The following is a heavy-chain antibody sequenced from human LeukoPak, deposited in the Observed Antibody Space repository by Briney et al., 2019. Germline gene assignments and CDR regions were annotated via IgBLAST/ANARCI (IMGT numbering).Heavy chain of an antibody. J-gene: IGHJ4*02. CDR2: VYYSGRT. D-gene: IGHD2-2*01. CDR1: GGSISSSY. V-gene: IGHV4-59*01. CDR3: ARWYCTSGTCYYLDY. Sequence: SETLSLTCTVSGGSISSSYWSWVRQPPGRGLEYIGHVYYSGRTDYNPSLKSRVTISVDTSKNQFSLKLSSGTVADTAVYYCARWYCTSGTCYYLDYWGQGTLVTVSS.